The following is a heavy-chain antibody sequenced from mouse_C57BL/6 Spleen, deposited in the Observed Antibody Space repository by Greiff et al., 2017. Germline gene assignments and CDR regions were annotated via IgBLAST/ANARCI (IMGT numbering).Heavy chain of an antibody. J-gene: IGHJ2*01. CDR1: GFSLTSYG. CDR3: AKALSYGSSFYFDY. V-gene: IGHV2-5*01. Sequence: VQLQQSGPGLVQPSQSLSITCTVSGFSLTSYGVHWVRQSPGKGLEWLGVIWRGGSTDYNAAFMSRLGITKDNSKSQVFFKMNSLQADDTAIYYCAKALSYGSSFYFDYWGQGTTLTVSS. D-gene: IGHD1-1*01. CDR2: IWRGGST.